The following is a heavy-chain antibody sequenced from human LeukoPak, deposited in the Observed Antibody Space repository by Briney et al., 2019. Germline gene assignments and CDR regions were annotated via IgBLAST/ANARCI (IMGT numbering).Heavy chain of an antibody. V-gene: IGHV3-21*01. Sequence: GGSLRLSCAASGFTFDNYAMHWVRQAPGKGLEWVSSISISSNYIYYADSVKGRFTISRDNAKNSLYLQMNSLRAEDTAVYYCAALLGGPHPGYWGQGTLVTVSS. CDR3: AALLGGPHPGY. D-gene: IGHD7-27*01. CDR1: GFTFDNYA. J-gene: IGHJ4*02. CDR2: ISISSNYI.